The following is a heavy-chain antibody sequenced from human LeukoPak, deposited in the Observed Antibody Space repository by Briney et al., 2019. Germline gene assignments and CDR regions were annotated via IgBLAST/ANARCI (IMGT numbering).Heavy chain of an antibody. CDR2: ISSSSSYI. Sequence: KTGGSLRLSCAASGFTFSRSSMNWVRQAPGKGLEWVSFISSSSSYIYYADSVKGRFTISRDNAKKSLYLQMNSLRAEDTAVYYCARDEDSDYSDSSKDAFDIWGQGTMVTVSS. CDR3: ARDEDSDYSDSSKDAFDI. D-gene: IGHD3-22*01. CDR1: GFTFSRSS. J-gene: IGHJ3*02. V-gene: IGHV3-21*01.